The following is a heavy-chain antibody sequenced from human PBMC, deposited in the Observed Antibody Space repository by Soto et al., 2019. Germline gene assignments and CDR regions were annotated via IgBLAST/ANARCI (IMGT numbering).Heavy chain of an antibody. Sequence: ASVKVSCKASGYTFTTYGINWVRQAPGQGLEWMGWISAYNGNTNYAQKLQGRVTMTTDTSTSTAYMELRSLRSDDTAVYYCARDGRGLAGYYGMDVWGQGTTVTVSS. J-gene: IGHJ6*02. V-gene: IGHV1-18*01. CDR3: ARDGRGLAGYYGMDV. CDR2: ISAYNGNT. CDR1: GYTFTTYG. D-gene: IGHD3-16*01.